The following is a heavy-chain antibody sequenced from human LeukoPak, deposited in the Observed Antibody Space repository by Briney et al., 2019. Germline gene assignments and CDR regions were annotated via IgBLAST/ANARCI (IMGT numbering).Heavy chain of an antibody. Sequence: GGSLRLSCAASGFTFSSYWMHWVRQTPGRGLVWVARINTDGTIIDYADSVQGRFTISRDNAKNTLYLQMNSLRAEDTALYYCARRDDHNGRDYWGQGTLVTVSS. V-gene: IGHV3-74*01. J-gene: IGHJ4*02. CDR3: ARRDDHNGRDY. D-gene: IGHD5-24*01. CDR2: INTDGTII. CDR1: GFTFSSYW.